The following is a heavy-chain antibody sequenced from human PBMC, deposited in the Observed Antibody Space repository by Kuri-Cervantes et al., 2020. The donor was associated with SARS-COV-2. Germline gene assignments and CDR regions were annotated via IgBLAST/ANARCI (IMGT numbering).Heavy chain of an antibody. CDR1: GFTFSSYG. V-gene: IGHV3-30*02. J-gene: IGHJ4*02. CDR3: ARDEDSYDAAGYFDY. CDR2: IRYDGSNK. D-gene: IGHD5-18*01. Sequence: GGSLRLSCAASGFTFSSYGMHWVRQAPGKGLEWVAFIRYDGSNKYYADSVKGRFTIPRDNSKNTLYLQMNSLRAEDTAVYYCARDEDSYDAAGYFDYWGQGTLVTVSS.